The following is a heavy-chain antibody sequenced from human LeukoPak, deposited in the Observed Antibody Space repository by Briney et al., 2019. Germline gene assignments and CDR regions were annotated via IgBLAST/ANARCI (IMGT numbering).Heavy chain of an antibody. CDR1: GGSISSGSYY. V-gene: IGHV4-61*02. Sequence: SETLSLTCTVSGGSISSGSYYWSWIRQPAGKGLEWIGRIYTSGSTNYNPSLKSRVTISVDTSKNQFSLKLSSVTAADTAVYYCARYGGRYYYDSSGYYYFDYWGQGTLVTVSS. J-gene: IGHJ4*02. CDR3: ARYGGRYYYDSSGYYYFDY. D-gene: IGHD3-22*01. CDR2: IYTSGST.